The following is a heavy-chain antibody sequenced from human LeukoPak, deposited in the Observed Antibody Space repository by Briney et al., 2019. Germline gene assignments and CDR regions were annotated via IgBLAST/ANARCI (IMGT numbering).Heavy chain of an antibody. Sequence: ASVKVSCKASGYSFTTFYMHWVRQAPGQGLEWIGIINPSGGTTSQAQKFQGRATMTRDTSTSTVYMELSSLRSEDTAVYYCASLATIGSDSFDIWGQGTMVTVSS. CDR2: INPSGGTT. CDR3: ASLATIGSDSFDI. J-gene: IGHJ3*02. V-gene: IGHV1-46*01. CDR1: GYSFTTFY. D-gene: IGHD2-2*03.